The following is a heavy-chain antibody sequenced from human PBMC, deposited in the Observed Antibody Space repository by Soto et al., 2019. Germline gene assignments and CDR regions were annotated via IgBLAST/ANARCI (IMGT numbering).Heavy chain of an antibody. CDR3: ARDKEVLLTNYGMAV. V-gene: IGHV3-74*01. Sequence: GSLRLSGTAPIFTCGSYWMHWVRQGPGKGLVWVSDINVDGTETWYADSVKGRFTISRDNDKKTLYLHMTGLRVDDTGVYYCARDKEVLLTNYGMAVWGQGTTVTVSS. J-gene: IGHJ6*02. CDR2: INVDGTET. CDR1: IFTCGSYW.